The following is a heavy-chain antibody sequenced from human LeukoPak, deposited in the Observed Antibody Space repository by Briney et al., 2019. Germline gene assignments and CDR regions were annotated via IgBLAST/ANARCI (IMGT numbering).Heavy chain of an antibody. Sequence: SETLSLICDVSGYSISYGYSWVWVRQPPGKGLEWIGSISHLGASNYKSSKSSLKSRVIMSVDTSKNQFSLKVSSVTAADTAVYFCARVGYSYSINDWSRTGLGAYPTKYHYYMDVWGKGTTVTVSS. D-gene: IGHD5-18*01. CDR2: ISHLGASN. CDR1: GYSISYGYS. CDR3: ARVGYSYSINDWSRTGLGAYPTKYHYYMDV. J-gene: IGHJ6*03. V-gene: IGHV4-38-2*01.